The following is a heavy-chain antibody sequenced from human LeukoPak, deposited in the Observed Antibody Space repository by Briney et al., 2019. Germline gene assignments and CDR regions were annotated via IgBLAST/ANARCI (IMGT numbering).Heavy chain of an antibody. CDR3: ARMVRGVIITPDAFDI. CDR1: GFTFSSYS. Sequence: GGSLRLSCAASGFTFSSYSMNWVRQTPGKGLEWVSSISSSSTYIYYADSVKGRFTISRDNAKNSLYLQMDSLRAEDTAVYYCARMVRGVIITPDAFDIWGQGTMVTVS. D-gene: IGHD3-10*01. V-gene: IGHV3-21*01. J-gene: IGHJ3*02. CDR2: ISSSSTYI.